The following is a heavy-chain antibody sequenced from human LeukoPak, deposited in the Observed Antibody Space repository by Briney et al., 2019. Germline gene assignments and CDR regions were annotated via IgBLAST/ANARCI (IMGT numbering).Heavy chain of an antibody. V-gene: IGHV3-30-3*01. CDR2: ISYDGSNK. Sequence: GGSLRLSCAASGFTFSSYAMHWVRQAPGKGLEWVAVISYDGSNKYYADSVKGRFTISRDNSKNTLYLQMNSLRAEDTAVYYCAKDTQLHTAMGQRGLRFYYYYGMDVWGQGTTVTVSS. D-gene: IGHD5-18*01. CDR3: AKDTQLHTAMGQRGLRFYYYYGMDV. J-gene: IGHJ6*02. CDR1: GFTFSSYA.